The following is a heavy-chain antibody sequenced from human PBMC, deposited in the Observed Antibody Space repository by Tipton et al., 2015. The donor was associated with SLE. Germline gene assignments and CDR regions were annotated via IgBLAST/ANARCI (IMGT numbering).Heavy chain of an antibody. CDR3: ARAGGSSPNWFDP. J-gene: IGHJ5*02. V-gene: IGHV4-34*01. Sequence: LRLSCAVYGGSFSGYYWSWIRQPPGKGLEWIGEINHSGSTNYNPSLKSRVTISVDTSKNQFSLKLSSVTAADTAVYYCARAGGSSPNWFDPWGQGTLVTVSS. D-gene: IGHD1-26*01. CDR2: INHSGST. CDR1: GGSFSGYY.